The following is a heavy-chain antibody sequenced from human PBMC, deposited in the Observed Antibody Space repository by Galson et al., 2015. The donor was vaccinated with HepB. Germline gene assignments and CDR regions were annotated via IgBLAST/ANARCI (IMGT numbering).Heavy chain of an antibody. CDR2: ISGSGGST. J-gene: IGHJ4*02. Sequence: SLRLSCAASGFTFSSYAMSWVRQAPGKGLEWVSAISGSGGSTYYADSVKGRFTISRDNSKNTLYLQMNSLRAEDTAVYYCAKTKYYYDSSGHYETFDYWGQGTLVTVSS. CDR1: GFTFSSYA. V-gene: IGHV3-23*01. CDR3: AKTKYYYDSSGHYETFDY. D-gene: IGHD3-22*01.